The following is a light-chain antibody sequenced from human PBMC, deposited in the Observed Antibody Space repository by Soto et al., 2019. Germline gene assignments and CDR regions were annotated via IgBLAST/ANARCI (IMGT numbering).Light chain of an antibody. CDR2: GAY. J-gene: IGKJ1*01. CDR1: QSVSSSY. CDR3: QQHSSSPPSWT. Sequence: EIVLTQSPGTLSLSPGERATLFCRASQSVSSSYLAWYQQKPGQSPRLLIYGAYSRFTGVPDRFSGSGSGTDLTFTIRRLEPEDFAVYYCQQHSSSPPSWTSGQGTKVEIK. V-gene: IGKV3-20*01.